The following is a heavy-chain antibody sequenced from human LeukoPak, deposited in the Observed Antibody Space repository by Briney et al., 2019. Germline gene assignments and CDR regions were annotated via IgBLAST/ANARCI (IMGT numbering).Heavy chain of an antibody. CDR3: ARRGSAFDI. CDR1: GGSISNYY. CDR2: IYYSGST. Sequence: SETLSLTCTVSGGSISNYYWSWIRQPPGKGLEWIGYIYYSGSTNYNPSLKSRVTISVDTSKNQFSLKLSSVTAADTAVYYCARRGSAFDIWGQGTMVTVSS. D-gene: IGHD1-26*01. J-gene: IGHJ3*02. V-gene: IGHV4-59*08.